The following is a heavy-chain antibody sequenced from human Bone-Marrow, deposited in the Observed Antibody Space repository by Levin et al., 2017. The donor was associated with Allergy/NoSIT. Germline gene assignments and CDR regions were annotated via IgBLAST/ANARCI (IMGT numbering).Heavy chain of an antibody. CDR2: ISSDGNTE. CDR3: AGARFDTAVADRFYYFYGLDV. V-gene: IGHV3-30-3*01. CDR1: GFTFNTYA. Sequence: GGSLRLSCAASGFTFNTYAMHWVRQAPGKGPAWVALISSDGNTEYYADSVKGRFIISRDNSNNTVYLQMNRLRADDPAIYYCAGARFDTAVADRFYYFYGLDVWGLGTTVTVSS. J-gene: IGHJ6*02. D-gene: IGHD6-19*01.